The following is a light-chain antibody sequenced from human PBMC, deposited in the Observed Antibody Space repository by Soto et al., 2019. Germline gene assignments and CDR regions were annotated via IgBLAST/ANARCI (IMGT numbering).Light chain of an antibody. J-gene: IGLJ1*01. CDR2: GNN. V-gene: IGLV1-44*01. CDR3: QSYDSSLSGV. Sequence: QSVLTQPPSASGTPGQRVTISCSGSNSNVGSNTVHWYQHLPGTAPKLLIYGNNQRPSGVPDRFSGSTSGTSASLAVSGLQAEDEADYYCQSYDSSLSGVFGSGTKVTV. CDR1: NSNVGSNT.